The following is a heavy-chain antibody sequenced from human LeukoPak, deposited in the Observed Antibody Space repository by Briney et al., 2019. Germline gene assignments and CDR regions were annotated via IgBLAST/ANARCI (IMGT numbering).Heavy chain of an antibody. D-gene: IGHD2-2*01. CDR2: IKQDGSEK. J-gene: IGHJ4*02. CDR1: GFTFSSYW. Sequence: GGSLRLSCAASGFTFSSYWMSWVRQAPGKGLEWVANIKQDGSEKYYVDSVKGRFTISRDNAKNSLYLQMGSLRAEDMAVYYCARDASDIVVVPAAVGPFDLWGQGTLVTVSS. CDR3: ARDASDIVVVPAAVGPFDL. V-gene: IGHV3-7*01.